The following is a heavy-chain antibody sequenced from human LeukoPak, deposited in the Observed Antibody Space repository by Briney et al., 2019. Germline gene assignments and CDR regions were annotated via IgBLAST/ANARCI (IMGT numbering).Heavy chain of an antibody. D-gene: IGHD4/OR15-4a*01. CDR3: ASLTYSKPY. CDR2: IYYTGST. CDR1: GGSISGYF. V-gene: IGHV4-59*01. J-gene: IGHJ4*02. Sequence: KPSETLSLTCTVSGGSISGYFWSWIRQPPGKGLDWIGYIYYTGSTTYNPSLKSRVTISADTSKNQFSLKLSSVTAADTAVYYCASLTYSKPYWGRGTLVTVSS.